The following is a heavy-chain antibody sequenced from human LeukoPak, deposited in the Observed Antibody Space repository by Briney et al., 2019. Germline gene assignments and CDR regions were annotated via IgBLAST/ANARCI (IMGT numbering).Heavy chain of an antibody. V-gene: IGHV4-4*07. J-gene: IGHJ6*04. Sequence: SETLSLTCTVSGASISSYWWSWIPQPAGKGLEWIGRVYTSGSITYNPSLRSRVTMSLDTSKNLLSLKINSVTAADTAVYYCAGLYVWGKGTTVTISS. CDR3: AGLYV. CDR1: GASISSYW. CDR2: VYTSGSI.